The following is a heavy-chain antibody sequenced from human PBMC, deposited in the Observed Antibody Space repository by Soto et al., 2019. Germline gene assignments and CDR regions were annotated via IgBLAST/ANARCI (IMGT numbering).Heavy chain of an antibody. Sequence: PSETLSLTCTVSGGSISSYYWSWIRQPPGKGLEWIGYIYYSGSTNYNPSLKSRVTISVDTSKNQFSLKLSSVTAADTAVYYCARGGDIVVVPAPYYMDVWGKGTTVTVSS. CDR3: ARGGDIVVVPAPYYMDV. D-gene: IGHD2-2*01. J-gene: IGHJ6*03. CDR2: IYYSGST. CDR1: GGSISSYY. V-gene: IGHV4-59*01.